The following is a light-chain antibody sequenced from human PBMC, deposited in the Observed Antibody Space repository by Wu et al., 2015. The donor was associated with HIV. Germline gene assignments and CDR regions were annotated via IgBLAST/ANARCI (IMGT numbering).Light chain of an antibody. CDR1: QSVNNN. V-gene: IGKV3-15*01. CDR3: QQCKSFPWT. J-gene: IGKJ1*01. Sequence: EIVMTQSPATLSVSPGERATLSCRASQSVNNNLAWYQQKPGRAPRLLIYGASTRATGIPARFSGSGSGTEFTLTISSLQSEDFAVYYCQQCKSFPWTFGQGTKVEVK. CDR2: GAS.